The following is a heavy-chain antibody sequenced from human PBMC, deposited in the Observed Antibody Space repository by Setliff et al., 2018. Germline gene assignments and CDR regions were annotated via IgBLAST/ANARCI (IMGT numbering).Heavy chain of an antibody. CDR3: ARRVGSVGIQLPDY. Sequence: GGSLRLSCAASGYTFTSYYMHWVRQAPGQGLEWMGIINPSGGSTSYAQKFQGRVTMTRNTSISTAYMELSSLRSEDTAVYYCARRVGSVGIQLPDYWGQGTLVTVSS. V-gene: IGHV1-46*01. CDR2: INPSGGST. D-gene: IGHD5-18*01. J-gene: IGHJ4*02. CDR1: GYTFTSYY.